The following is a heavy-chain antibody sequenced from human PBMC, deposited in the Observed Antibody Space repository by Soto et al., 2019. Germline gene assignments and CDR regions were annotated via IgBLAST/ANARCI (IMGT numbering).Heavy chain of an antibody. Sequence: EVQLVETGGGLIQPGGSLRLSCAASGFTVSSNYMSWVRQAPGKGLEWVSVIYSGGSTYYADSVKGRFTISRDNSKNTLYLQMNSLRAEDTAVYYCARASAARQPPRSYYYGMDVWGQGTTVTVSS. V-gene: IGHV3-53*02. CDR1: GFTVSSNY. J-gene: IGHJ6*02. CDR3: ARASAARQPPRSYYYGMDV. D-gene: IGHD6-6*01. CDR2: IYSGGST.